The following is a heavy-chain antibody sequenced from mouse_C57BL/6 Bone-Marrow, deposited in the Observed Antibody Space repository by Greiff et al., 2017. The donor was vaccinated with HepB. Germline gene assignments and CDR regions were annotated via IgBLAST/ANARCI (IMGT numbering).Heavy chain of an antibody. CDR2: IWSDGST. CDR1: GFSLTSYG. Sequence: VKLKESGPGLVAPSQSLSITCTVSGFSLTSYGVHWVRQPPGKGLEWLVVIWSDGSTTYNSALKSRLSISKDNSKSQVFLKMNSLQTDDTAMYYCARRGGTTVGYAMDYWGQGTSVTVSS. V-gene: IGHV2-6*03. D-gene: IGHD1-1*01. CDR3: ARRGGTTVGYAMDY. J-gene: IGHJ4*01.